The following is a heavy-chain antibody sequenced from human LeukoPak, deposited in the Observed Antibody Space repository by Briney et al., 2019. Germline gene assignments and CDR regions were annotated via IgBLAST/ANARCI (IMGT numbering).Heavy chain of an antibody. CDR1: GYTFTSYD. J-gene: IGHJ4*02. D-gene: IGHD6-19*01. Sequence: ASVKVSCTASGYTFTSYDINWVRQATGQGLEWMGWMNPNSGNTGYAQKFQGRVTMTRNTSISTAYMELSSLRSEDTAAYYCASRAVAGKGVLDYWGQGTLVTVSS. CDR3: ASRAVAGKGVLDY. CDR2: MNPNSGNT. V-gene: IGHV1-8*01.